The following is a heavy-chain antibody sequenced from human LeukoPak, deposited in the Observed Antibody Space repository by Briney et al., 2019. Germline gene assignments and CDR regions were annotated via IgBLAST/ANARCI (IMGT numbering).Heavy chain of an antibody. D-gene: IGHD3-3*01. CDR2: ISSSSSAI. Sequence: PGGSLRLSCSASGFTFSSDNMNWVRQAPGKGLEWISYISSSSSAIYYADSVKGRFTISRDNAKNSLYLQLNSLRAEDTAMYYCARLGWLKGLDYWGQGILVTVSS. CDR3: ARLGWLKGLDY. V-gene: IGHV3-48*04. J-gene: IGHJ4*02. CDR1: GFTFSSDN.